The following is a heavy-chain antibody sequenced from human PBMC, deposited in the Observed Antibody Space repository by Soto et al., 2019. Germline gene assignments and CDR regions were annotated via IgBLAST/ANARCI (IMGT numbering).Heavy chain of an antibody. Sequence: QVQLQESGPGLVKPSGTLSLTCAVTGGSISSSNWWTWVRPPPGEGLEWVGEISRSGTTNYKPSLKSQVSISVDKSRNEFSLNRGSVTAADTAMYYCARDSASSGVFTWGQGTMVTVSS. CDR1: GGSISSSNW. CDR2: ISRSGTT. J-gene: IGHJ3*01. D-gene: IGHD6-19*01. V-gene: IGHV4-4*02. CDR3: ARDSASSGVFT.